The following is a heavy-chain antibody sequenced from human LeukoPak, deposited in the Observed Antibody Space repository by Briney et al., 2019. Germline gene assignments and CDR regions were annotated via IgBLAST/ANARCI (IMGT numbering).Heavy chain of an antibody. CDR2: IYYSGST. Sequence: PSQTLSLTCTVSGGSISSYYWSWIRQPAGKGLEWIGYIYYSGSTNYNPSLKSRVTISVDTSKNQFSLKLSSVTAADTAVYYCARRRDGYTIDYWGQGTLVTVSS. CDR1: GGSISSYY. D-gene: IGHD5-24*01. CDR3: ARRRDGYTIDY. V-gene: IGHV4-59*08. J-gene: IGHJ4*02.